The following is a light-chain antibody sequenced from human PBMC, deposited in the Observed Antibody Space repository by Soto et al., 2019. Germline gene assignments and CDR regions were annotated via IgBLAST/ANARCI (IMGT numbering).Light chain of an antibody. CDR1: QSVSNN. V-gene: IGKV3-15*01. CDR3: QQYNNRPPWT. CDR2: DAS. Sequence: ILMTQSPATLSVSPGERATLSCRASQSVSNNLAWYQQKPGQAPRLLIYDASTRATGIPARFSDSGSGTEFTLTISGLQSEDFAVYYCQQYNNRPPWTFGQGTKVEIK. J-gene: IGKJ1*01.